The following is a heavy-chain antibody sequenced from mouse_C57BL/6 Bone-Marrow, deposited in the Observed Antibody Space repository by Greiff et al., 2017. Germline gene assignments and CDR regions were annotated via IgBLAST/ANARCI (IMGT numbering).Heavy chain of an antibody. CDR2: IDPNSGGT. J-gene: IGHJ1*03. CDR3: AHGNYLYWYFAV. CDR1: GYTFTSYW. V-gene: IGHV1-72*01. D-gene: IGHD2-1*01. Sequence: QVQLQQPGAELVKPGASVKLSCKASGYTFTSYWMHWVKQRPGRGLEWIGRIDPNSGGTKYNEKFKSKATLTVDKPSSTAYMQLSSLTSEDSAAYYCAHGNYLYWYFAVWGTGTTVTVSS.